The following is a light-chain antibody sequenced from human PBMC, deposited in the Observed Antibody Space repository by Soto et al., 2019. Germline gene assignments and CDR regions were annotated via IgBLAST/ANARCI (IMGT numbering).Light chain of an antibody. CDR3: QQANSFPFT. CDR1: QIIGSW. Sequence: DIQMTQSPSSVSASIGDRVTITCRASQIIGSWLAWYQQKPGIAPTLMIYAASSLQSGVPSRFSGSGSGSDVTLAITSVQAEDSATYYCQQANSFPFTCRPGTKVDIK. V-gene: IGKV1-12*02. CDR2: AAS. J-gene: IGKJ3*01.